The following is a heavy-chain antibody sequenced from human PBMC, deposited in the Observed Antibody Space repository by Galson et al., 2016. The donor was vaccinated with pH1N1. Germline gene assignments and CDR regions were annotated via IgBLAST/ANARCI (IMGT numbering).Heavy chain of an antibody. D-gene: IGHD4-17*01. V-gene: IGHV5-51*03. CDR3: ALIQEKYGDYGNWFDP. J-gene: IGHJ5*02. CDR2: IYPGDSDT. Sequence: QSGAEVKKPGESLKISCKGSGYSFTSYWIGWVRQMPGKGLECMGIIYPGDSDTRYSPSFQGQVTISADKSISTAYLQWSSLKASDTAMYYCALIQEKYGDYGNWFDPWGQGTLVTVSS. CDR1: GYSFTSYW.